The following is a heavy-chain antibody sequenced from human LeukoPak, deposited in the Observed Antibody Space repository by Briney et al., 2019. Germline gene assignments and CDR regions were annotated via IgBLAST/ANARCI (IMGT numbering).Heavy chain of an antibody. V-gene: IGHV3-53*01. CDR2: INSGGGS. CDR1: GFTVSSNY. CDR3: AREAYDSSGYNPGYFDS. J-gene: IGHJ4*02. Sequence: GSLRLSCAASGFTVSSNYMSWVRQAPGKGLEWVPVINSGGGSYYAASVKGRFTISTDNSKNTLYLQMNSLRAEDTAVYYCAREAYDSSGYNPGYFDSWGQGTLVTVSS. D-gene: IGHD3-22*01.